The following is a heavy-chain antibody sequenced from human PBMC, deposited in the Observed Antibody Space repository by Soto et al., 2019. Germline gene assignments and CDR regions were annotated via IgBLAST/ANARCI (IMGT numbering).Heavy chain of an antibody. CDR2: IYYSGST. Sequence: QVQLQESGPGLVKPSETLSLTCTVSGGSISSGDNFWSWIRQPPGKSLEWIGYIYYSGSTYYNPSLKARVTKAMHTSKNQFPLMMSSVTAADTAVYYCARDGRNGYKDWGQGTLVTVSS. D-gene: IGHD5-12*01. V-gene: IGHV4-30-4*01. CDR1: GGSISSGDNF. J-gene: IGHJ4*02. CDR3: ARDGRNGYKD.